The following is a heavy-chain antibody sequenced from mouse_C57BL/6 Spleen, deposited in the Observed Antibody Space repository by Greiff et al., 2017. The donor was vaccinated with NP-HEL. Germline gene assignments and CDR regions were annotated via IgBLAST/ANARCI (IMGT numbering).Heavy chain of an antibody. J-gene: IGHJ3*01. D-gene: IGHD2-3*01. CDR1: GYTFTSYW. CDR2: INPSNGGT. CDR3: ARERDGYYVFAY. Sequence: QVQLQQPGTELVKPGASVKLSCKASGYTFTSYWMHWVKQRPGQGLEWIGTINPSNGGTNANEKLKSKATLTVDKSSSTAYMQLSSLTSEDSAVYYCARERDGYYVFAYWGQGTLVTVSA. V-gene: IGHV1-53*01.